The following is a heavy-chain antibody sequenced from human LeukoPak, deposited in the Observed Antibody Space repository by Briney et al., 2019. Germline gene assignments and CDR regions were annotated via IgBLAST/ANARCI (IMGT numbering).Heavy chain of an antibody. J-gene: IGHJ4*02. V-gene: IGHV1-8*01. CDR2: MNPNSGNT. Sequence: ASVKVSCKASGYTFTSYDINWVRQATGQGLEWMGWMNPNSGNTGYAQKFQGRVTMTRNTSISTAYMELRSLRSEDTAVYYCARARFIGRRFIAVAGTKKYYFDYWGQGTLVTASS. CDR1: GYTFTSYD. D-gene: IGHD6-19*01. CDR3: ARARFIGRRFIAVAGTKKYYFDY.